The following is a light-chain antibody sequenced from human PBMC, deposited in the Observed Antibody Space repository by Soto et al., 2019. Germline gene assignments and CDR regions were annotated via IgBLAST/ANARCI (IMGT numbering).Light chain of an antibody. CDR3: QQYNSYRT. CDR1: QTISIW. Sequence: DIQMTQSPSTLSGSVGDRVTITCRASQTISIWLAWYQQKPGKAPKLLIYDASILKSGVPSRFSGTGSGTEVTLTIRSLQPDDFATYYCQQYNSYRTFGQGTKVDI. J-gene: IGKJ1*01. CDR2: DAS. V-gene: IGKV1-5*01.